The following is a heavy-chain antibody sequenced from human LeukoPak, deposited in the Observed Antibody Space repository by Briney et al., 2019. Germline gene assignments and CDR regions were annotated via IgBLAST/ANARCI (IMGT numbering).Heavy chain of an antibody. CDR1: GGSISSYY. D-gene: IGHD2-8*01. CDR2: IYYSGST. CDR3: ARDLGRYCTNGVCYLGPRNWFDP. J-gene: IGHJ5*02. V-gene: IGHV4-59*01. Sequence: SETLSLTCTVSGGSISSYYWSWIRQPPGKGLEWIGYIYYSGSTNYNPSLKSRVTISVDTSKNQFSLRLNSVTAADTAVYYCARDLGRYCTNGVCYLGPRNWFDPWGQGTLVTVSS.